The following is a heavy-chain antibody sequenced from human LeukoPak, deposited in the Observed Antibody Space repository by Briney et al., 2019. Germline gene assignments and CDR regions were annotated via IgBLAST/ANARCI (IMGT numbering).Heavy chain of an antibody. CDR2: IYSGGST. Sequence: GGSLRLSCAASGFTVSSNYMSWVRQAPGKGLEWVSVIYSGGSTYYADSVKGRFTISRDNSKNTLYLQMNSLRAEDTAVYYCARYAARFHEGSLLDYYMDVWGKGTTVTVSS. J-gene: IGHJ6*03. D-gene: IGHD6-6*01. CDR3: ARYAARFHEGSLLDYYMDV. V-gene: IGHV3-66*02. CDR1: GFTVSSNY.